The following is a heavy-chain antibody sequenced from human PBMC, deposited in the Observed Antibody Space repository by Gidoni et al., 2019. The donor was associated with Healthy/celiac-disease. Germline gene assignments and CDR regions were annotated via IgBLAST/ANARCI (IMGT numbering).Heavy chain of an antibody. CDR3: ARDQDYYDSSACDI. V-gene: IGHV1-18*01. J-gene: IGHJ3*02. CDR2: IRAYNGNT. Sequence: QVQMVQSGAEVKKPGASVKVSCKASGYTFTSYGISWVRQAPGQGLEWMGWIRAYNGNTNYAQKIPGRVTMTTDTSTSTAYMELRSLRSDDTAVYYCARDQDYYDSSACDIWGQGTMVTVSS. D-gene: IGHD3-22*01. CDR1: GYTFTSYG.